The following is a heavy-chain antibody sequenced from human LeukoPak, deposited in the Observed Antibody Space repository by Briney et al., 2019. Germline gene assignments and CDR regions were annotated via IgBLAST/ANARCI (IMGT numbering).Heavy chain of an antibody. CDR2: IFPSGGEI. D-gene: IGHD3-10*01. J-gene: IGHJ4*02. CDR1: GFTFSTFA. Sequence: GGSLRLSCEASGFTFSTFAMIWVRQPPGKGLEWVSSIFPSGGEIHYADSVRGRFTISRDNSKSTLSLQMNSLRAEDTAIYYCAKDLVTGSLDYWGQGTLVTVSS. CDR3: AKDLVTGSLDY. V-gene: IGHV3-23*01.